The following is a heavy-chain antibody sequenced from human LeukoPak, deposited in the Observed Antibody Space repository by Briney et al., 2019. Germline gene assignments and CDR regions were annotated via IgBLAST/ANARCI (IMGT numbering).Heavy chain of an antibody. CDR3: ATDPRLNTGLPYYYYGMDV. J-gene: IGHJ6*02. CDR1: GYTFTGYY. Sequence: ASVKVSCKASGYTFTGYYMHWVRQAPGQGLEWMGWINPNSGGTNYAQKFQGWVTMTRDTSISTAYMERSRLRSDDTAVYYCATDPRLNTGLPYYYYGMDVWGQGTTVTVSS. D-gene: IGHD2-15*01. CDR2: INPNSGGT. V-gene: IGHV1-2*04.